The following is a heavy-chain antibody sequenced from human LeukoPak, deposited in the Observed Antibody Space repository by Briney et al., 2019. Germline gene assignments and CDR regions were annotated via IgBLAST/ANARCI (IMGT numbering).Heavy chain of an antibody. Sequence: SETLSLTCAVSGGSISSSNWWSWIRQPPGKGLEWIGYIYYSGSTYYNPSLKSRVTISVDTSKNQFSLKLSSVTAADTAVYYCARAYSSSWYGLFGSFDPWGQGTLVTVSS. CDR2: IYYSGST. D-gene: IGHD6-13*01. CDR1: GGSISSSNW. V-gene: IGHV4-30-4*01. CDR3: ARAYSSSWYGLFGSFDP. J-gene: IGHJ5*02.